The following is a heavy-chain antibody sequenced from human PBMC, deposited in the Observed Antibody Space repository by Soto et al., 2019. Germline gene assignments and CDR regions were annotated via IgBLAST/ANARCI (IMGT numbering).Heavy chain of an antibody. D-gene: IGHD3-3*01. J-gene: IGHJ2*01. CDR2: ITGSGGDT. Sequence: PGGSLRLSCAASGFPFSTYVMSWVRQAPGKGLDWVSSITGSGGDTHYADSVKGRFTVSRDDSKNTLFLQMNSLKAEDTAVYYCARVSGTITIFGVLIPTHWYFDLWGRGTLVTVPQ. V-gene: IGHV3-23*01. CDR3: ARVSGTITIFGVLIPTHWYFDL. CDR1: GFPFSTYV.